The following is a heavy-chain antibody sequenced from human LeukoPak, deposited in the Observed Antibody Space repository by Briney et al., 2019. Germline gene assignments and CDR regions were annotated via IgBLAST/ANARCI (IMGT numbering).Heavy chain of an antibody. J-gene: IGHJ6*02. Sequence: ASVKVSCKASGYTFTSYYMHWVRQAPGQGLEWMGGIIPIFGTANYAQKFQGRVTITADESTSTAYMELSSLRSEDTAVYYCARSSSSGWGNYYYYGMDVWGQGTTVTVSS. V-gene: IGHV1-69*13. CDR3: ARSSSSGWGNYYYYGMDV. D-gene: IGHD6-19*01. CDR2: IIPIFGTA. CDR1: GYTFTSYY.